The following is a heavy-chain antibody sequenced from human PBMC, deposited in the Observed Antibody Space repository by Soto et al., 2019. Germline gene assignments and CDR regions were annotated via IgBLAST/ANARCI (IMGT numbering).Heavy chain of an antibody. CDR3: ARDPAP. J-gene: IGHJ5*02. CDR2: IYNSGTT. CDR1: GGSITRGGYS. Sequence: QVQLQESGPGLVKPSETLCLTCTVSGGSITRGGYSWSWIRQHPGTGLEWIGYIYNSGTTYYNPSLNSRVTISVDTSKNQFSLKLTSVTAADTAVYYCARDPAPWGQGTLVTVSS. V-gene: IGHV4-31*03.